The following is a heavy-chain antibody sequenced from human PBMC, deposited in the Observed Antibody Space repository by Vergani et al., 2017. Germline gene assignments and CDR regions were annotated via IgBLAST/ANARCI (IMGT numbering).Heavy chain of an antibody. CDR3: ARENWGPEY. D-gene: IGHD3-16*01. CDR2: IKQDGSEK. Sequence: EVQLVESGGGLVQPGGSLRLSCATSGFTFTTYWMTWVRQAPGKRLEWVANIKQDGSEKNYVDSVKGRFTISRDNAKKSLYLQMSSLRAEDTAVYYCARENWGPEYWGPGTLVTVSS. V-gene: IGHV3-7*01. CDR1: GFTFTTYW. J-gene: IGHJ4*02.